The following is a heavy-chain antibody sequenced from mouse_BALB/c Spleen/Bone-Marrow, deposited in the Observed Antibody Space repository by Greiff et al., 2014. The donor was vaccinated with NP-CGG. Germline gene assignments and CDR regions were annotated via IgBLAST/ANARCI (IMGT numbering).Heavy chain of an antibody. CDR2: IDPANGNT. Sequence: EVQLEESGAELVKPGASVKLSCTASGFNIKDTYMHWVKQRPEQGLEWIGRIDPANGNTKYDPKFQGKATITADTSSNTAYLELSSLTSEDTAVYYCARYDYGGYFDSGGQGTPLTVSS. CDR1: GFNIKDTY. CDR3: ARYDYGGYFDS. V-gene: IGHV14-3*02. D-gene: IGHD2-4*01. J-gene: IGHJ2*01.